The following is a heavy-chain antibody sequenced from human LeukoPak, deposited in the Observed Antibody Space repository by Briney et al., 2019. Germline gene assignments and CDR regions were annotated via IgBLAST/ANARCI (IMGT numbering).Heavy chain of an antibody. Sequence: SETLSLTCTVSGGSIRSTTYYWGWIRQPPGKGLEWIGSIYYSGNTYYSPSLMSRVTISVDTSKNQFSLNLSSVTAADMAMYYCARAPHFFDSSGSRYYFDYWGQGALVTVSS. J-gene: IGHJ4*02. CDR3: ARAPHFFDSSGSRYYFDY. CDR2: IYYSGNT. V-gene: IGHV4-39*07. CDR1: GGSIRSTTYY. D-gene: IGHD3-22*01.